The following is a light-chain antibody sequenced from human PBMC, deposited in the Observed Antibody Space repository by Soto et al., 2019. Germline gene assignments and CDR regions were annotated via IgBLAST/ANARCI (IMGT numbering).Light chain of an antibody. CDR2: AAS. J-gene: IGKJ4*01. CDR1: QGISSF. CDR3: QQYNTYPPT. Sequence: DVQMTQSPSSLSASVGDRVTITCRASQGISSFLAWFQQKPGKAAKSLIYAASSLQSGVPSKFSGSGSGTDVTLTISSLQPEDFAPYYCQQYNTYPPTFGGGTKVEIK. V-gene: IGKV1-16*02.